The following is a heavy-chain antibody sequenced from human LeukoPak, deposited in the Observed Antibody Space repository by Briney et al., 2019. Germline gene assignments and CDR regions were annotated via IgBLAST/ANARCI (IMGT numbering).Heavy chain of an antibody. CDR3: AREDVYYYDCSGYSATGVDY. CDR1: GGSISSGSYY. J-gene: IGHJ4*02. V-gene: IGHV4-61*02. CDR2: IYTSGST. D-gene: IGHD3-22*01. Sequence: SQTLSLTCTVSGGSISSGSYYWSWIRQPAGKGLEWIGRIYTSGSTNYNPSLKSRVTISVDTSKNQFSLKLSSVTAADTAVYYCAREDVYYYDCSGYSATGVDYWGQGTLVTVSS.